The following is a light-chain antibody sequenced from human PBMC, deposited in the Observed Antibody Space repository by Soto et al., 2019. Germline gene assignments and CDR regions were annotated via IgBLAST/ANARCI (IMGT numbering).Light chain of an antibody. CDR3: QQYHNLWT. CDR2: SST. J-gene: IGKJ1*01. V-gene: IGKV1-39*01. CDR1: QNIDTF. Sequence: DIQMTQSPSSLSASVGDSVTISCRSSQNIDTFLNWYQQKAGEAPKLLIRSSTTLQDGVPSRFTGSGSGTEFALTIGSLQPEDFALYYCQQYHNLWTFGQGTKVDIK.